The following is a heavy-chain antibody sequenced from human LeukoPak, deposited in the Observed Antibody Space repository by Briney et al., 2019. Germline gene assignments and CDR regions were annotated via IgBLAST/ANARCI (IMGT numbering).Heavy chain of an antibody. CDR2: ISAYNGNT. J-gene: IGHJ6*02. V-gene: IGHV1-18*01. Sequence: ASVKVSCKASGYTFSSYGISWVRQAPGQGLEWMGWISAYNGNTNHAQKLQGRVTMTTDTSTNTAYMELRDLRSEDTAVYYCARLEGPLHEGYGMDVWGQGTTVTVSS. D-gene: IGHD3-10*01. CDR1: GYTFSSYG. CDR3: ARLEGPLHEGYGMDV.